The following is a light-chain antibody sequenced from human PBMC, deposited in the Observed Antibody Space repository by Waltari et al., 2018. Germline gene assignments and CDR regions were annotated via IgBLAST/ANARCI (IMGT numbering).Light chain of an antibody. Sequence: EIMLTQSPGPLSLSPGERATLSCRASQNINKFLAWYQHKPGQAPRLLIYDASIRATGSPGRFSGSGSGTDFSLTISRLGPEDFAVYYCQKYGSLPATFGQGTKVEIK. CDR2: DAS. J-gene: IGKJ1*01. CDR1: QNINKF. CDR3: QKYGSLPAT. V-gene: IGKV3-20*01.